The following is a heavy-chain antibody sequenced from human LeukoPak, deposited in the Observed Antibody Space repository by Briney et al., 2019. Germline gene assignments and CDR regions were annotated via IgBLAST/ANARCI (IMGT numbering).Heavy chain of an antibody. CDR2: INHSGST. J-gene: IGHJ5*02. Sequence: PSETLSLTCAVYGGSFSGYYWSWIRQPPGKGLEWIGEINHSGSTNYNPSLKSRVTISVDTSKNQFSLKLSSVNAADTAVYYCARGEADYSNYLSWFDPWGQGTLVTVSS. CDR1: GGSFSGYY. CDR3: ARGEADYSNYLSWFDP. D-gene: IGHD4-11*01. V-gene: IGHV4-34*01.